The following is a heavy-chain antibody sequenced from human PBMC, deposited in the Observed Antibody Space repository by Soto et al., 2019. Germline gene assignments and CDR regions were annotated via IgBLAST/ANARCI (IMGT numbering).Heavy chain of an antibody. J-gene: IGHJ5*02. CDR1: GFTFSTYA. D-gene: IGHD6-13*01. Sequence: GGSLRLSCAASGFTFSTYAMTWVRQAPGQGLEWVSAISGTGGSTYFADSVKGRFTTSRDNSKNTVYLQMNSLRAEDTAVYYCAKGIAEAVPNWFDPWGQGTRVTVSS. V-gene: IGHV3-23*01. CDR3: AKGIAEAVPNWFDP. CDR2: ISGTGGST.